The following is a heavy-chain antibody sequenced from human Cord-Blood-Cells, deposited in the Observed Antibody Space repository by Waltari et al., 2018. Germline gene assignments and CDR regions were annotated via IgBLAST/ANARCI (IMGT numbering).Heavy chain of an antibody. V-gene: IGHV3-48*03. J-gene: IGHJ6*02. CDR2: ISSSGSTI. Sequence: EVQLVESGGGLVQPGGSLRLSCAASGFTFSSYEMNWVRQAPGKGLVWVSYISSSGSTIYYADSVKGRFTISRDNAKNSLYLQMNSLRAEDTAVYYCARDGDILTGYYPRYYYGMDVWGQGTTVTVSS. CDR3: ARDGDILTGYYPRYYYGMDV. D-gene: IGHD3-9*01. CDR1: GFTFSSYE.